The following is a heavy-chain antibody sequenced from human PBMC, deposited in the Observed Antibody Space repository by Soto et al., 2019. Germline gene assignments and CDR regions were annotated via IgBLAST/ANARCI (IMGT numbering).Heavy chain of an antibody. CDR1: GFTFSSYG. V-gene: IGHV3-30*18. CDR3: VKDGSSGWPYFYDMDV. D-gene: IGHD6-19*01. J-gene: IGHJ6*02. CDR2: ISYDGSNK. Sequence: PGGSLRLSCAASGFTFSSYGMHWVRQAPGKGLEWVAVISYDGSNKYYADSVKGRFTISRDNSKNTLYLQMSSLRAEDTAVYYCVKDGSSGWPYFYDMDVWGQGTTVTAP.